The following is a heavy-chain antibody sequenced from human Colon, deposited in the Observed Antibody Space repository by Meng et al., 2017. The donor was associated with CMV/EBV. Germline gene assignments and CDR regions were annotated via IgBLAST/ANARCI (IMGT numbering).Heavy chain of an antibody. CDR2: MDPTTGRT. J-gene: IGHJ1*01. CDR1: GYSFTGYY. V-gene: IGHV1-2*02. Sequence: VPLVQSGGEVRMPGASVKVYCKASGYSFTGYYIHWVRQAPGQGLEWMGWMDPTTGRTDYAQKFQGTVTMTRDTSISTAYLELSRLTSDDTAVYYCASHSSYVWGSHHWGQGTLVTVSS. D-gene: IGHD3-16*01. CDR3: ASHSSYVWGSHH.